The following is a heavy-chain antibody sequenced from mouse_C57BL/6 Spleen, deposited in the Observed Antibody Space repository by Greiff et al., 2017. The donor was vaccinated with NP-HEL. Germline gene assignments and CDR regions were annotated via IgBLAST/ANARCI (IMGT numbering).Heavy chain of an antibody. Sequence: EVQLQQSGPELVKPGASVKISCKASGYSFTGYYMNWVKQSPEKSLEWIGEINPSTGGTTYNQKFKAKATLTVDKSSSTAYMQLKSLTSEDSAVYYCAYGSRGGFDVWGTGTTVTVSS. CDR3: AYGSRGGFDV. CDR2: INPSTGGT. J-gene: IGHJ1*03. V-gene: IGHV1-42*01. CDR1: GYSFTGYY. D-gene: IGHD1-1*01.